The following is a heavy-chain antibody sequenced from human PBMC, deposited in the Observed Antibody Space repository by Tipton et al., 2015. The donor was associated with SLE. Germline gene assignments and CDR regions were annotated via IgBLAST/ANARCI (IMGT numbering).Heavy chain of an antibody. Sequence: TLSLTCTVSGGSISSSSYYWGWIRQPPGKRLEWIGSIYYSGSTYYNPSLKSRVTISVDTSENQFSLKLSSVTAADTAVYYCAAAGSKRGSSRQGWVTQREVYWYFDLWGRGTLVTVSS. V-gene: IGHV4-39*07. D-gene: IGHD2-21*02. J-gene: IGHJ2*01. CDR3: AAAGSKRGSSRQGWVTQREVYWYFDL. CDR2: IYYSGST. CDR1: GGSISSSSYY.